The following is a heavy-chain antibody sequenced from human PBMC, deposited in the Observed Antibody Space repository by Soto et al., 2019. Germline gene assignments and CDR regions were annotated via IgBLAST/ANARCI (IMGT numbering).Heavy chain of an antibody. Sequence: QVQLVESGGGVVQPGRSLRLSCAASGFTFSSYGMHWVRQAPGEGLEWVAVISYDGSNKYYADSVKGRFTISRDNSKNTLFLQMNSLRGEDTAVYYCAKESYSSSSYYYGMDVWGLGTTVTVSS. J-gene: IGHJ6*02. V-gene: IGHV3-30*18. D-gene: IGHD6-6*01. CDR2: ISYDGSNK. CDR3: AKESYSSSSYYYGMDV. CDR1: GFTFSSYG.